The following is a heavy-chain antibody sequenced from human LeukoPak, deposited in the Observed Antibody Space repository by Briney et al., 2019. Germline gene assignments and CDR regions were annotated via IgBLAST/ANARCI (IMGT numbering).Heavy chain of an antibody. CDR2: IYYSGST. Sequence: PSETLSLTCTVSGGSISSYYWSWIRQPPGKGLEWIGYIYYSGSTNYNPSLKSRVTISVDTSKNQFSLKLSSVTVADTAVYYCARGGSSSWYVHYWGQGTLVTVSS. V-gene: IGHV4-59*01. D-gene: IGHD6-13*01. CDR1: GGSISSYY. J-gene: IGHJ4*02. CDR3: ARGGSSSWYVHY.